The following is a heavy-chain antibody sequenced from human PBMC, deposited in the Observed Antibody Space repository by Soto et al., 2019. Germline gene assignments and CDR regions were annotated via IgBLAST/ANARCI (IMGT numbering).Heavy chain of an antibody. CDR1: GGTFSSYA. V-gene: IGHV1-69*13. CDR2: IIPIFGTA. CDR3: ARDKMNYGDYYYYYGMDV. J-gene: IGHJ6*02. Sequence: ASVKVSCKASGGTFSSYAISWVRQAPGQGLEWMGGIIPIFGTANYAQKFQGRVTITADESTSTAYMELSSLRSEDTAVYYCARDKMNYGDYYYYYGMDVWGQGTTVTVSS. D-gene: IGHD4-17*01.